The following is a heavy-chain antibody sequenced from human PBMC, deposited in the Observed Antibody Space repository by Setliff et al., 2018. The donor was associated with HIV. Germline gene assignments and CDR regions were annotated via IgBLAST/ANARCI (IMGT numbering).Heavy chain of an antibody. CDR2: VYYTGST. CDR3: ARHQGKYYDSSGYSGWFFDL. D-gene: IGHD3-22*01. CDR1: GGSISSYY. J-gene: IGHJ2*01. V-gene: IGHV4-59*08. Sequence: PSETLSLTCTVSGGSISSYYWSWIRQPPGKGLEWIGYVYYTGSTNYNPSLKSRVTISIDTSKNQFSLKLSSVTAADTAVYYRARHQGKYYDSSGYSGWFFDLWGRGTLVTVSS.